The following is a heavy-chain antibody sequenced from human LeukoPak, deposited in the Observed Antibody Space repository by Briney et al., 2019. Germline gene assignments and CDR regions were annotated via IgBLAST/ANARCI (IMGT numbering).Heavy chain of an antibody. Sequence: SETLSLTCTVSGGSISSYYWSWIRQPPGKGLEWVGYIYYSGSTNYNPSLKSRVTISVDTSNNQFSLKLSSVTAADTAVYYCARSPVYYDILTGYSNWFDPWGQGTLVTVSS. J-gene: IGHJ5*02. V-gene: IGHV4-59*01. D-gene: IGHD3-9*01. CDR2: IYYSGST. CDR1: GGSISSYY. CDR3: ARSPVYYDILTGYSNWFDP.